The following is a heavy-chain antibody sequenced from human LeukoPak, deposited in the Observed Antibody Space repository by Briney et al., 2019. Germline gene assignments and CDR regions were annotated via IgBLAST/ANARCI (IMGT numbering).Heavy chain of an antibody. CDR2: ISDSGGST. J-gene: IGHJ4*02. CDR3: AKGSARGGLRFLATDDY. CDR1: GFTFSSYA. V-gene: IGHV3-23*01. D-gene: IGHD5-12*01. Sequence: GGSLRLSCAASGFTFSSYAMSWVRQAPGKGLEWVSAISDSGGSTYYADSVKGRFTISRDNSKNTLYLQMNSLRAEDTAVYYCAKGSARGGLRFLATDDYWGQGTLVTVSS.